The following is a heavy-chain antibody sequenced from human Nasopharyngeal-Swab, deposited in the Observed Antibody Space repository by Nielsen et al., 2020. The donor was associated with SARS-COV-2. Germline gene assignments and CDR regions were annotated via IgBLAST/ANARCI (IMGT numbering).Heavy chain of an antibody. CDR3: PLSLLNWAFDI. J-gene: IGHJ3*02. CDR1: GGSISSVGYY. Sequence: SETLSLTCTVSGGSISSVGYYWSWIRQHPGKGLEWIGYIYYSGSTYYSPSLKSRVTISVDTSKNQFSLRLSSVTAADTAVSSFPLSLLNWAFDIWGQGTMVTVSS. V-gene: IGHV4-31*03. CDR2: IYYSGST. D-gene: IGHD1-1*01.